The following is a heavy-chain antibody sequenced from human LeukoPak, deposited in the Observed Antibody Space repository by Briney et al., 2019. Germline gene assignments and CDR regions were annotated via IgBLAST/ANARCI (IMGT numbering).Heavy chain of an antibody. CDR3: ARDCSSSTCYLDH. CDR1: GGSVSSSSYY. CDR2: IYYSGST. Sequence: SETLSLTCTVSGGSVSSSSYYWGWIRQPPGKGLEWIGSIYYSGSTYYNPSLKSRLTISVDASKKQFSLKLTSVTAADTAVYYCARDCSSSTCYLDHWGQGTLVTVSS. J-gene: IGHJ4*02. V-gene: IGHV4-39*02. D-gene: IGHD2-2*01.